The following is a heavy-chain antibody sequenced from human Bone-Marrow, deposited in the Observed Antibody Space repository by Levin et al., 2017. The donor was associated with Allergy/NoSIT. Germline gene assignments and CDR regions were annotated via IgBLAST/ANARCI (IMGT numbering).Heavy chain of an antibody. CDR3: ARDLGAVPFDY. V-gene: IGHV3-33*01. CDR2: IWYDGSNK. J-gene: IGHJ4*02. Sequence: LSLTCAASGFTFSSYGMHWVRQAPGKGLEWVAVIWYDGSNKYYADSVKGRFTISRDNSKNTLYLQMNSLRAEDTAVYYCARDLGAVPFDYWGQGTLVTVSS. D-gene: IGHD6-19*01. CDR1: GFTFSSYG.